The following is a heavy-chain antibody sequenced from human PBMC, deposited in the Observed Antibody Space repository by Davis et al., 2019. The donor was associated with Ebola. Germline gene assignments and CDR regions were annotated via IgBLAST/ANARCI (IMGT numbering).Heavy chain of an antibody. V-gene: IGHV1-8*01. CDR2: MNPNSENT. CDR1: GYTFTTYD. D-gene: IGHD3-9*01. Sequence: AASVTVSCKASGYTFTTYDIHWVRQATGQGLEWMGWMNPNSENTGYAQKFQGRVTMTRSTSISTAYMELSSLGSEDTAVYYCARGGYFDWLTRWHYYGMDVWGQGTTVTVSS. CDR3: ARGGYFDWLTRWHYYGMDV. J-gene: IGHJ6*02.